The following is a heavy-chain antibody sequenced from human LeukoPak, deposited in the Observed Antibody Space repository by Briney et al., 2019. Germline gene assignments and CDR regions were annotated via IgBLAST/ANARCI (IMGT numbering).Heavy chain of an antibody. D-gene: IGHD2-21*02. V-gene: IGHV3-11*04. CDR3: ARDWGVTQGT. J-gene: IGHJ5*02. CDR1: GFSFRGHY. Sequence: GGSLRLSCAVYGFSFRGHYMNRVREAPGKGLEWVSYISSRGNTIYYADSVKGRFTISRDNAKNSLYLQMNSLRAEDTAVYYCARDWGVTQGTWGQGTLVTVSS. CDR2: ISSRGNTI.